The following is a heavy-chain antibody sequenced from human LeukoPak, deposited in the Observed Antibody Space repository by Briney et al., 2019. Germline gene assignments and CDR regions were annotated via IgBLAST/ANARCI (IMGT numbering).Heavy chain of an antibody. CDR1: GGTFSSYA. D-gene: IGHD3-10*01. V-gene: IGHV1-69*05. Sequence: SVKVSCKASGGTFSSYAISWVRQAPGQGLEWMGGTIPIFGTANYAQKFQGRVTITTDESTSTAYMELSSLRSEDTAVYYCARERGKYGSGDAFDIWGQGTMVTVSS. CDR2: TIPIFGTA. CDR3: ARERGKYGSGDAFDI. J-gene: IGHJ3*02.